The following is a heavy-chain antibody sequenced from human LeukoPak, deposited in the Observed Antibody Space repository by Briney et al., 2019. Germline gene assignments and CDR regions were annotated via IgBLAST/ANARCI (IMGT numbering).Heavy chain of an antibody. CDR2: ISGGGGST. CDR1: GFTFSSYS. V-gene: IGHV3-23*01. CDR3: AKEPPDYYGSGSYYPLGYYFDY. Sequence: GGSLRLSCAASGFTFSSYSMSWVRQAPGKGLEWVSAISGGGGSTYYADSVKGRFTISRDNSKNTLYLQMNSLRAEDTAVYYCAKEPPDYYGSGSYYPLGYYFDYWRQGTLVTVSS. J-gene: IGHJ4*02. D-gene: IGHD3-10*01.